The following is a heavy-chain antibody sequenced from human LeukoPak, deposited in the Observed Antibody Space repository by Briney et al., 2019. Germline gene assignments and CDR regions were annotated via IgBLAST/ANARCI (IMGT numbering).Heavy chain of an antibody. D-gene: IGHD5-12*01. CDR3: AKEIFSGLLYIDY. V-gene: IGHV3-23*01. CDR2: ITDAVGST. Sequence: GGSLRLSCVVSGFTFSTYSMNWVRQAPGKGLEWVSAITDAVGSTHYADSVKGRFTISSDNSKNTVYLQMNSLRPEDMAVYYCAKEIFSGLLYIDYWGQGTLVTVSS. CDR1: GFTFSTYS. J-gene: IGHJ4*02.